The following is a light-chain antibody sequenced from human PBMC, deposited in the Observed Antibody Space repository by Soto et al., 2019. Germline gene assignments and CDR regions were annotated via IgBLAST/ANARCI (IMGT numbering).Light chain of an antibody. J-gene: IGKJ1*01. CDR1: QSVSSK. V-gene: IGKV3-15*01. CDR3: QQYNNWPPGT. CDR2: GAS. Sequence: EIVMTQSPATLSVSPGERSTLSFSCSQSVSSKLAWYQQKPGQAPRLLIYGASTRPTGIPARFSGSGSGTEFTLTISSLQSEDFAVYYCQQYNNWPPGTFGQGTKVDIK.